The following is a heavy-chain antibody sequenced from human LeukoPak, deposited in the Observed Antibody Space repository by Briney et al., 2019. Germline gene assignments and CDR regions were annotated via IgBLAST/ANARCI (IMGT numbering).Heavy chain of an antibody. CDR3: ARNRAAGKIDY. CDR1: GFSLTNA. CDR2: ISGNGGKT. V-gene: IGHV3-23*01. Sequence: GGSLRLSCAASGFSLTNAMSWVRPAPGKGLEWVSAISGNGGKTYYADSVQGRFTISRDNSKNTLYLQMNSMRAEDTAVYYCARNRAAGKIDYWGQGPLVTVSS. J-gene: IGHJ4*02. D-gene: IGHD6-13*01.